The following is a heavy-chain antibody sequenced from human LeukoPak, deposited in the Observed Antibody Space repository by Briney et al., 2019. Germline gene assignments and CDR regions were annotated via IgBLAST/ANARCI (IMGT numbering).Heavy chain of an antibody. CDR1: GFTFSSYA. Sequence: RGSLRHSCAASGFTFSSYAMSWVRQAPGKGLEWVPAISGSGGSTYYADSVKGRFTISRDNSKNTLYLQMNSLRAEDTAVYYCAKDRDYGDYWGQGTLVTVSS. CDR3: AKDRDYGDY. CDR2: ISGSGGST. V-gene: IGHV3-23*01. J-gene: IGHJ4*02.